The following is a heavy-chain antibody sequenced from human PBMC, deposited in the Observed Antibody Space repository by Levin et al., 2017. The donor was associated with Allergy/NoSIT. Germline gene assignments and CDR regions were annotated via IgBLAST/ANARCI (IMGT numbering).Heavy chain of an antibody. CDR1: GYSFTSYW. V-gene: IGHV5-10-1*01. CDR2: IDPSDSYI. Sequence: GESLKISCKGSGYSFTSYWISWVRQMPGKGLEWMGRIDPSDSYINYSQSFQGHVTVSADKSTSTAYLQWRSLEASDTAMYYCARSIISMVRGVNAFDIWGQGTMVTVSS. J-gene: IGHJ3*02. D-gene: IGHD3-10*01. CDR3: ARSIISMVRGVNAFDI.